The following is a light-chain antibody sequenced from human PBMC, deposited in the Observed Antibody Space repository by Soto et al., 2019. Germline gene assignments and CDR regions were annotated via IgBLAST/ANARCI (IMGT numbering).Light chain of an antibody. CDR2: EVS. CDR3: SSYAGSNNFV. Sequence: QSALTQPPSASGSPGQSVTISCTGTSSDVGGYNYVSWYQQHPGKAPKLMIYEVSKRPSGVPDRFSCSKSGNTASLTVSGLQAEDEADYYCSSYAGSNNFVFGGGTKLTVL. CDR1: SSDVGGYNY. V-gene: IGLV2-8*01. J-gene: IGLJ2*01.